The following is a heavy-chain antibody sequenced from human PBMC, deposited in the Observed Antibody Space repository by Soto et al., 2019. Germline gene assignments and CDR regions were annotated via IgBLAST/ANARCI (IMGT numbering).Heavy chain of an antibody. V-gene: IGHV4-39*01. Sequence: PSETLSLTCTVSGDSITSNSYFWAWIRQPPGKGLEWIGSIYYSGTTYYNPSLKSRVTISVDRSKNQFSLKLSSVTAADTAVYYCARGELTTVTFYYYYGMDVWGQGTTVTVSS. CDR1: GDSITSNSYF. D-gene: IGHD4-17*01. CDR3: ARGELTTVTFYYYYGMDV. CDR2: IYYSGTT. J-gene: IGHJ6*02.